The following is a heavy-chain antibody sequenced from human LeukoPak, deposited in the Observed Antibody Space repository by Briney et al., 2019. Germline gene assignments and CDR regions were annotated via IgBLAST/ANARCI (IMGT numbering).Heavy chain of an antibody. D-gene: IGHD3-10*01. CDR1: GFIFSDYY. CDR2: ISTSTTHT. CDR3: ARGGLTTNDY. V-gene: IGHV3-11*05. J-gene: IGHJ4*02. Sequence: SGGSLRLSCAASGFIFSDYYMTWIRQAPGKGLEWLSYISTSTTHTYYADSVKGRFTISRDNAKNSLYLQMNSLRVEDTAVYYCARGGLTTNDYWGQGTLVTVSS.